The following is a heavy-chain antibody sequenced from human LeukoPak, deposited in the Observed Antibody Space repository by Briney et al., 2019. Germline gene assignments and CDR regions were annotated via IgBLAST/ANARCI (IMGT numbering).Heavy chain of an antibody. CDR3: ARAERNAGVFDY. D-gene: IGHD3-3*01. CDR2: ISGSGGST. V-gene: IGHV3-23*01. J-gene: IGHJ4*02. CDR1: GFTFSSYA. Sequence: GGSLRLSCAASGFTFSSYAMSWVRQAPGKGLEWVSGISGSGGSTYYADSVKGRFTISRDNSRNTLFLQVNSLRVEDTAVYYCARAERNAGVFDYWGQGTLVTVSS.